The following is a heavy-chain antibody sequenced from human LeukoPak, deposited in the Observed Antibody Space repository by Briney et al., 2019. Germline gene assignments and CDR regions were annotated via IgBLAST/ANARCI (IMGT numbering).Heavy chain of an antibody. CDR2: ITPIFGTA. CDR3: ARTYYYDSSGYYMAFDI. D-gene: IGHD3-22*01. V-gene: IGHV1-69*13. J-gene: IGHJ3*02. Sequence: SVKVSCKASGGTFSSYAISWVRQAPGQGLEWMGGITPIFGTANYAQKFQGRVTITADESTSTAYMELSSLRSEDTAVYYCARTYYYDSSGYYMAFDIWGQGTMVTVSS. CDR1: GGTFSSYA.